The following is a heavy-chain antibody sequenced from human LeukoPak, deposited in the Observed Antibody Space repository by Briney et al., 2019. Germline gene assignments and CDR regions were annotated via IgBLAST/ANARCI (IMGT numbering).Heavy chain of an antibody. CDR3: AWGTGTTLQYYYYYMDV. Sequence: ASVQCSYKASGGTFSSYAIRWGRRAPGQGVEWMGGIIPIFGTANYAQKFQGRVTITTDESTSTAYMELSSLRSEDTAVYYCAWGTGTTLQYYYYYMDVWGKGTTVTVSS. V-gene: IGHV1-69*05. CDR2: IIPIFGTA. J-gene: IGHJ6*03. D-gene: IGHD1-1*01. CDR1: GGTFSSYA.